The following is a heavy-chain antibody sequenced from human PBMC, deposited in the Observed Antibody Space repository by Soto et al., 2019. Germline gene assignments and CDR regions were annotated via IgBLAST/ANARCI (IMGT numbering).Heavy chain of an antibody. V-gene: IGHV3-23*01. CDR2: ISGSGGST. D-gene: IGHD1-7*01. CDR1: GFTFSSYA. CDR3: AKDENWNYQHFDY. J-gene: IGHJ4*02. Sequence: GGSLGLSCAASGFTFSSYAMSWVRQAPGKGPEWVSAISGSGGSTYYADSVKGRFTISRDNSKNTLYLQMNSLRAEDTAVYYCAKDENWNYQHFDYWGQGTLVTVSS.